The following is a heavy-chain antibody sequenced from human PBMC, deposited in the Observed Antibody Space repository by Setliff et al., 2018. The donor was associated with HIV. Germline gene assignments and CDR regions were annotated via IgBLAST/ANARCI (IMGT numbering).Heavy chain of an antibody. CDR3: AKDRGRIAAAGYFDS. Sequence: SGFTFDDYAMHWVRQVPGKGLEWVADITWNSGSIVYADSVKGRFTISRDNAKNSLYLQMESLRPEDTALYYCAKDRGRIAAAGYFDSWGQGTQVTVSS. CDR2: ITWNSGSI. D-gene: IGHD6-13*01. V-gene: IGHV3-9*01. J-gene: IGHJ4*02. CDR1: GFTFDDYA.